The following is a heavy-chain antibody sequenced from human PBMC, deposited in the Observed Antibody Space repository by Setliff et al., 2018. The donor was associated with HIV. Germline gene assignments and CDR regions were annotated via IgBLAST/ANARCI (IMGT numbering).Heavy chain of an antibody. CDR3: ARVQVGFGPPRGMDV. D-gene: IGHD3-10*01. CDR2: INAGNGKT. Sequence: ASVKVSCKASGYTFSTYAMHWVRQAPGQRLEWMGWINAGNGKTKYSQEFQGRVTIMRDTSASTAYMELSSLRSEDTAVYYCARVQVGFGPPRGMDVWGQGTTVTVSS. J-gene: IGHJ6*02. CDR1: GYTFSTYA. V-gene: IGHV1-3*01.